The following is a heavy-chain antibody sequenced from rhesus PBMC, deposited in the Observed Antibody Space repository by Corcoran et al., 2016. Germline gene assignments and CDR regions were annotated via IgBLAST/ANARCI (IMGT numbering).Heavy chain of an antibody. V-gene: IGHV4S12*01. CDR3: ARGYSGSWNYFDY. CDR2: SYSNSERT. J-gene: IGHJ4*01. D-gene: IGHD6-25*01. CDR1: GGSISSSNW. Sequence: QVQLQESGPGLVKPSETLSLTCAVSGGSISSSNWWSWILQPPGKGLEWIGGSYSNSERTNYNPSLKTRVTISKDTSKNQFSLKLSSVTAADTAVYYCARGYSGSWNYFDYWGQGVLVTVSS.